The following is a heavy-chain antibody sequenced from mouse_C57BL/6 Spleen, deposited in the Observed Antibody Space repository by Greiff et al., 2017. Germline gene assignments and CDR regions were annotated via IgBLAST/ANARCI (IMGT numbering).Heavy chain of an antibody. V-gene: IGHV1-59*01. D-gene: IGHD1-1*02. Sequence: QVQLQQPGAELVRPGTSVKLSCKASGYTFTSYWMHWVKQRPGQGLEWIGVIDPSDSYTNYNQKFKGKATLTVDTSSSTAYMQLSSLTSEDSAVYYCARRGGIAMDYWGQGTSVTVSS. CDR3: ARRGGIAMDY. CDR2: IDPSDSYT. CDR1: GYTFTSYW. J-gene: IGHJ4*01.